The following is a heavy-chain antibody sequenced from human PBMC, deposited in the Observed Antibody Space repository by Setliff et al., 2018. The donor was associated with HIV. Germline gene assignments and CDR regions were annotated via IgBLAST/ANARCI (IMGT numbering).Heavy chain of an antibody. CDR3: ARGFCSGGFCHPNFYHYMDV. J-gene: IGHJ6*03. CDR1: GGSISSHY. CDR2: IYSSETK. D-gene: IGHD2-15*01. Sequence: SETLSLTCTVSGGSISSHYWSWIRQPPGKGLEWIGYIYSSETKYYNPSLKSRLAISLDTSKNQFSLNLKSVTAADAAVYYCARGFCSGGFCHPNFYHYMDVWGKGTTVTVSS. V-gene: IGHV4-4*09.